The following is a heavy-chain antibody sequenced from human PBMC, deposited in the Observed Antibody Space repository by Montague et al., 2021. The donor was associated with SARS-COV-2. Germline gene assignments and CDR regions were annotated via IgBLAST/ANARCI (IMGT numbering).Heavy chain of an antibody. CDR1: CGSISTYY. V-gene: IGHV4-59*01. CDR3: ARSGWLTRGFDS. Sequence: SETLSLTCTVSCGSISTYYWSWIRQPPGKGLEWIAYINYSGITNXXPSLKSRVSVSLGTSKNHFSLNLKSVTAADTAVYYCARSGWLTRGFDSWGQGTLVFVSS. CDR2: INYSGIT. D-gene: IGHD5-12*01. J-gene: IGHJ4*02.